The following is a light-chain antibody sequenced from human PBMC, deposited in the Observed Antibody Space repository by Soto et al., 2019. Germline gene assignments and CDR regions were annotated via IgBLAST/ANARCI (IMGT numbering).Light chain of an antibody. V-gene: IGKV3-15*01. J-gene: IGKJ4*01. CDR3: HQYNSWPLT. Sequence: EIVMTQSPSTLSVSAGERATLSCRASQSVSNNLAWFQQKPGQAPRLLIYGSSTRATGIPARFSGRGSGTEFTLTISSLQSEDFAVYYCHQYNSWPLTFGGGTKVDIK. CDR1: QSVSNN. CDR2: GSS.